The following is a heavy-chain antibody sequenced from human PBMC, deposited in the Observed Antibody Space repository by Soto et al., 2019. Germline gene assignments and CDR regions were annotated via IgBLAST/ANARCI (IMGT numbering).Heavy chain of an antibody. D-gene: IGHD6-13*01. J-gene: IGHJ1*01. V-gene: IGHV3-9*01. CDR1: GFTFDDYA. CDR2: INWNSGSI. CDR3: VKDESINWYSGHFRH. Sequence: LRVSCAASGFTFDDYAMHWVRQVPGKGLEWVSGINWNSGSIGYADSVKGRFAISRDNAKNSLHLQMNSLRAEDTAFYYCVKDESINWYSGHFRHWGQGTLVTV.